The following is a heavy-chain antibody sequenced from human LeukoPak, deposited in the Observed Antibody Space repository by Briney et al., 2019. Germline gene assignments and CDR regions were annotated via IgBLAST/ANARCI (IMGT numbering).Heavy chain of an antibody. CDR1: GFTFSSYD. CDR2: IGTTGDT. Sequence: PGGSLRLSCEVSGFTFSSYDMHWVRQTTGKGLEWVSGIGTTGDTHYPDSVKGRFTVSRENAKNSLYLQVNSLRAGDTAVYYCARGKRYSSSWFYNRFDPWGQGTLVTVSS. CDR3: ARGKRYSSSWFYNRFDP. J-gene: IGHJ5*02. D-gene: IGHD6-13*01. V-gene: IGHV3-13*01.